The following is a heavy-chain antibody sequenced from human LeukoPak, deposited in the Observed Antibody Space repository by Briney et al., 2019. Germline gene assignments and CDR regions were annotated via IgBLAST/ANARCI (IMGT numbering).Heavy chain of an antibody. V-gene: IGHV1-2*02. CDR2: INPNSGGT. CDR1: GYTFTGYY. Sequence: ASVKVSCKASGYTFTGYYMHWVRQAPGQGLEWMGWINPNSGGTNYAQKFQGRVTMTRDTSISTAYMGLSRLRSDDTAVYYCAREVEMATILYAFDIWGQGTMVTVSS. D-gene: IGHD5-24*01. J-gene: IGHJ3*02. CDR3: AREVEMATILYAFDI.